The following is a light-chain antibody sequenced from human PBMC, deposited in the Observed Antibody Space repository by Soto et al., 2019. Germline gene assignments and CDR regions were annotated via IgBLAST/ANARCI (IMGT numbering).Light chain of an antibody. V-gene: IGKV4-1*01. CDR1: QSVLYSSNNKNY. Sequence: DIVMTQSPDFLGVSLGERATINCKSSQSVLYSSNNKNYLAWHQQKPGQPPKLLIYWASTRESGVPDRFSGSGSGADFTLTISSLQAEDVAVYYCQQYYSTPWTFGQGTKVEIK. CDR3: QQYYSTPWT. CDR2: WAS. J-gene: IGKJ1*01.